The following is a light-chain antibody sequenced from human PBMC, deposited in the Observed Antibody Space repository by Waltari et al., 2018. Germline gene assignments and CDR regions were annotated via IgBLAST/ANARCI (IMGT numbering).Light chain of an antibody. V-gene: IGKV3-20*01. Sequence: EIVLTQTPAPLSLSPGDRDTPSRRASQRVGRTLAWYQQKHDQAPRRLIYDASSRATGIPASFSGSGSGTDFSLTISRLEPEDFAVYYCQKYGTRPATFGQGTKVEVK. CDR2: DAS. J-gene: IGKJ1*01. CDR3: QKYGTRPAT. CDR1: QRVGRT.